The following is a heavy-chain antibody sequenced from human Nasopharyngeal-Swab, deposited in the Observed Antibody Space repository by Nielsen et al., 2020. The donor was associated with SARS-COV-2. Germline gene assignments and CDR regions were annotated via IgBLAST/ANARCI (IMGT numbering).Heavy chain of an antibody. Sequence: SETLSLTCTVSGGSISSGDYYWSQIRPPPGKGLEWIGYIYDSGSTYYNSSLKSRVTISVDTSKNQFSLKLSSVTAADTAVYCCARAHSAPWFGINYFDYWSQGTLVTVSS. D-gene: IGHD3-10*01. V-gene: IGHV4-30-4*01. CDR1: GGSISSGDYY. J-gene: IGHJ4*02. CDR3: ARAHSAPWFGINYFDY. CDR2: IYDSGST.